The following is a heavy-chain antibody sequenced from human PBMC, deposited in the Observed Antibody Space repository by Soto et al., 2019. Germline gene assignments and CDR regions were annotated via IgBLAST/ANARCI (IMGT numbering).Heavy chain of an antibody. CDR1: GFTLGVSA. V-gene: IGHV3-49*03. CDR3: TRPKGIKAPLPYAFDI. J-gene: IGHJ3*02. CDR2: IRSKAYGGTT. Sequence: PGWSPRLSSAASGFTLGVSAMSGSCQAPGKGLEWVGFIRSKAYGGTTEYAASVKGRFTISRDDSKSIAYLQMNSLKTEDTAVYYCTRPKGIKAPLPYAFDIWGQGTMDTVSS. D-gene: IGHD3-10*01.